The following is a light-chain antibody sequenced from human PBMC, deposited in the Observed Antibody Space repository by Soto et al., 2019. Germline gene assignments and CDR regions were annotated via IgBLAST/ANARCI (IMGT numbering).Light chain of an antibody. J-gene: IGKJ4*01. Sequence: EIVMTQSPATLSVSPGERATLSCRASQSVSSNLVWYQQKPGQAPRLLIYGASTRATGIPARFSGSGSGTEFTLTSNSLQSEDFAFYYCQQYNDWVTFGGGTKVEI. CDR1: QSVSSN. CDR3: QQYNDWVT. V-gene: IGKV3-15*01. CDR2: GAS.